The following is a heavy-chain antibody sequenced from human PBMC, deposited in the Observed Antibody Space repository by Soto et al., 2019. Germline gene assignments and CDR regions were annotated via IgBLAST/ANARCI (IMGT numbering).Heavy chain of an antibody. Sequence: QVQLVESGGGVVQPGRSLRLSCAASGFTFSSYAMHWVRQAPGKGLEWVAVISYDGSNKYYADSVKGRFTISRDNSKNTLYLQIDSLRAEDTAVYYCAREAYSSGQTYYYYYGMDVWGQGTTVTVSS. J-gene: IGHJ6*02. CDR2: ISYDGSNK. D-gene: IGHD6-19*01. CDR1: GFTFSSYA. CDR3: AREAYSSGQTYYYYYGMDV. V-gene: IGHV3-30-3*01.